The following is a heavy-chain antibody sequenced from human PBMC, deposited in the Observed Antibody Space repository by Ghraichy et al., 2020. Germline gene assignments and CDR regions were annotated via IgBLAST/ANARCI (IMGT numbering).Heavy chain of an antibody. CDR2: ISSGSSYL. D-gene: IGHD6-13*01. V-gene: IGHV3-21*01. CDR1: GFNFNMYS. J-gene: IGHJ4*02. Sequence: ESLNISCTASGFNFNMYSMNWVRQAPGKELEWVSAISSGSSYLYYADSVKGRFTISRDNTKNSLFLQMNSLRVEDTAVYYCARDQSSWGDFDYWGQGALVTVSS. CDR3: ARDQSSWGDFDY.